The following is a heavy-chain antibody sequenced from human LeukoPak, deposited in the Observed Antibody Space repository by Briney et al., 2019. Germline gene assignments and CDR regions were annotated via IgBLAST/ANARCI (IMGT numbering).Heavy chain of an antibody. Sequence: GGSLRLSCAAPGFTFRSYWMSWVRQAPGKGLEWVATIKQDGSEKYYVDSVKGRFTISRDNAKNSLYLQMNSLRAEDTAVYYCAREYYYGSGSYYNGYWGQGTLVTVSS. V-gene: IGHV3-7*04. J-gene: IGHJ4*02. CDR3: AREYYYGSGSYYNGY. CDR1: GFTFRSYW. D-gene: IGHD3-10*01. CDR2: IKQDGSEK.